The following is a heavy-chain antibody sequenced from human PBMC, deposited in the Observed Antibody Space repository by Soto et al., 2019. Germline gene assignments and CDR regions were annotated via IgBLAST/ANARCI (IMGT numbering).Heavy chain of an antibody. CDR1: GGTFSSYA. Sequence: QVQLVQSGAEVKKPGSSVKVSCKASGGTFSSYAISWVRQAPGQGLEWMGGIIPIFGTANYAQKFQGRVTITADESTGTAYMELSRLRSEDTAVYYCARYHDNVWGSYRYGGMDVWGQGTTVTVSS. CDR2: IIPIFGTA. J-gene: IGHJ6*02. V-gene: IGHV1-69*01. CDR3: ARYHDNVWGSYRYGGMDV. D-gene: IGHD3-16*02.